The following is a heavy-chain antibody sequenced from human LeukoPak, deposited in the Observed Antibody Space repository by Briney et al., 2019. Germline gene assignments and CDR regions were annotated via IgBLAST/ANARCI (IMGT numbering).Heavy chain of an antibody. J-gene: IGHJ3*02. V-gene: IGHV4-59*04. D-gene: IGHD5-24*01. CDR1: GGSISSLY. CDR3: ARLPRRDGYNDAFDI. Sequence: SETLSPTCSVSGGSISSLYWSWIRQPPGKGLEWIGNIFYGGSTYYNPSLRSRVTISLDASKNQFSLKLTSVTAADTAVYYCARLPRRDGYNDAFDIWGQGTMVTVSS. CDR2: IFYGGST.